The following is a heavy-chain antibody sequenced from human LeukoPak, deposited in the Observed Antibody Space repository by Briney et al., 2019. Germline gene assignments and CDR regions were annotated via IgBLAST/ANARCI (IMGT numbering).Heavy chain of an antibody. CDR1: GFTFDDYA. J-gene: IGHJ4*02. D-gene: IGHD3-22*01. CDR2: ISWDGGST. Sequence: GGSLRLSCTASGFTFDDYAMHWVRQAPGKGLEWVSLISWDGGSTYYADSVKGRFTISIDNSKNSLYLQMNSLRAEDTALYYCAKPALSGGYYYYFDYWGQGTLVTVSS. CDR3: AKPALSGGYYYYFDY. V-gene: IGHV3-43D*04.